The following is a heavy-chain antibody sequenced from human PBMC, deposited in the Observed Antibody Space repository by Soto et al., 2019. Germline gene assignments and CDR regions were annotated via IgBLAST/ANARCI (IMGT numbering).Heavy chain of an antibody. D-gene: IGHD3-3*01. CDR2: ISSSSSTI. CDR3: ARETHPITIFGVVTTKGGDPYYMDV. J-gene: IGHJ6*03. CDR1: GFTFSSYS. Sequence: GGSLRLSCAASGFTFSSYSMNWVRQAPGKGLEWVSYISSSSSTIYYADSVKGRFTISRDNAKNSLYLQMNSLRAEDTAVYYCARETHPITIFGVVTTKGGDPYYMDVWGKGTTVTVSS. V-gene: IGHV3-48*01.